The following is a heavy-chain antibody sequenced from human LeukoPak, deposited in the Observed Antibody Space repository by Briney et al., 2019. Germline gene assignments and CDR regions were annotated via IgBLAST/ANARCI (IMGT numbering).Heavy chain of an antibody. CDR1: GGSISSYY. V-gene: IGHV4-59*12. D-gene: IGHD2-2*01. CDR2: IFYSGST. J-gene: IGHJ4*02. CDR3: ARDMEPASSPN. Sequence: PSETLSLTCTVSGGSISSYYWSWLRQPPGKGLEWIGYIFYSGSTNYNASLKSRVTMSVDTSKNQFSLSLKFVTAADTAVYYCARDMEPASSPNWGQGILVTVSS.